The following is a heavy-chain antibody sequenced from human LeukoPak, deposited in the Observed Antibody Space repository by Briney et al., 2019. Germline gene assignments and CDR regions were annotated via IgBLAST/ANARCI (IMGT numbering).Heavy chain of an antibody. CDR2: IIPLFRTA. Sequence: SVKVSCKASGGTFISYAISWVRQAPGQGPEWMGGIIPLFRTANYAQKFQGRVTITADKSTNTAFMELSSLRSEDTAMYYCATNYEILSGYPKNYYFHIWGQGTMVTVSS. D-gene: IGHD3-9*01. CDR1: GGTFISYA. CDR3: ATNYEILSGYPKNYYFHI. V-gene: IGHV1-69*06. J-gene: IGHJ3*02.